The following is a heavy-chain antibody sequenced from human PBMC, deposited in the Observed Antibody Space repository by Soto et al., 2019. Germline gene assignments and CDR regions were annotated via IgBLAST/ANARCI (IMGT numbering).Heavy chain of an antibody. D-gene: IGHD3-10*01. CDR1: GDSMGSGDYY. Sequence: QVQLQESGPGLVKPSQTLSLTCTVSGDSMGSGDYYWTWIRQPPGKGLEWIGYIYYIGTTFYNTSLERRVNISIDTSKNHFSLRLTSVTAADTAVYYCSRGSTYYGFLTWGQGTLVTVSS. J-gene: IGHJ5*02. CDR3: SRGSTYYGFLT. V-gene: IGHV4-30-4*01. CDR2: IYYIGTT.